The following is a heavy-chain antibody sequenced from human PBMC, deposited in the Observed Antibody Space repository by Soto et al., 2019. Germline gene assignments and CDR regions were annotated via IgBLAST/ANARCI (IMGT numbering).Heavy chain of an antibody. J-gene: IGHJ3*01. V-gene: IGHV3-7*04. CDR3: ARGDYYDSSGLCSDAFDV. Sequence: GRFTISRDNGKNSLYLQINSLRAEDTAVYYCARGDYYDSSGLCSDAFDVWGQGTMVTVSS. D-gene: IGHD3-22*01.